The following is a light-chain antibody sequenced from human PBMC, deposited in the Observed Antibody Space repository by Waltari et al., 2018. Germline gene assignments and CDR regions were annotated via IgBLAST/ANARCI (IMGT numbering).Light chain of an antibody. CDR1: SLRSYD. V-gene: IGLV3-19*01. CDR2: GKD. J-gene: IGLJ2*01. CDR3: HSRVVSNVRGA. Sequence: SSELTQDPAVSVALGQTVRITCQGASLRSYDASWYQQKPGPAPILVIYGKDTRPSGIPDRFSGSTSGNTASLTITGSQAEDEADYYCHSRVVSNVRGAFGGGTKLTVL.